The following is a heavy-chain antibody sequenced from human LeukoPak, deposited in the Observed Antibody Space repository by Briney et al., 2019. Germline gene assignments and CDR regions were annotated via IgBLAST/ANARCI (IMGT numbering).Heavy chain of an antibody. D-gene: IGHD4-17*01. CDR1: GFTFSSYA. CDR2: ISGSGGST. Sequence: GGSLRLSCAASGFTFSSYAMSWVRQAPGKGLEWVSAISGSGGSTYYADSVKGRFTISRDNSKNTLYLQMNSLRAEDTAVYYCAKHSVDYGAKGYYFDYWGQGTLVTVSS. CDR3: AKHSVDYGAKGYYFDY. V-gene: IGHV3-23*01. J-gene: IGHJ4*02.